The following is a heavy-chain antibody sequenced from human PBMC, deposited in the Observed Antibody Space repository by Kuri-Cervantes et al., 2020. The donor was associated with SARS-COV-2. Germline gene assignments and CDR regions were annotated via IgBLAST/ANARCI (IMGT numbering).Heavy chain of an antibody. CDR3: ARDEVAAEGWDYFDY. J-gene: IGHJ4*02. Sequence: ASVKVSCKASGYTFTSYYIHWVRQAPGQGFEWMGIINPHDGWTKYAQKFQGRVTVTSDTSTTTVYMEVTSLRSEDTAMYFCARDEVAAEGWDYFDYWGQGTLVTVSS. D-gene: IGHD5-12*01. V-gene: IGHV1-46*01. CDR1: GYTFTSYY. CDR2: INPHDGWT.